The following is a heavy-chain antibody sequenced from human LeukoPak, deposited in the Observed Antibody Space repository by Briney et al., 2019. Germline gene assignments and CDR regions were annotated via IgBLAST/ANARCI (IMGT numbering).Heavy chain of an antibody. V-gene: IGHV4-31*11. D-gene: IGHD3-22*01. J-gene: IGHJ4*02. CDR3: ARDSSGYSLFDN. CDR1: GGSISSGGYS. Sequence: SQTLPLTCAVSGGSISSGGYSWSWIRQPPGKGLEWIGYIHYSGSTYNNPSLKSRVTISGDTSKNQFSLKLSSVTAADTAVYYCARDSSGYSLFDNWGQGTLVTVSS. CDR2: IHYSGST.